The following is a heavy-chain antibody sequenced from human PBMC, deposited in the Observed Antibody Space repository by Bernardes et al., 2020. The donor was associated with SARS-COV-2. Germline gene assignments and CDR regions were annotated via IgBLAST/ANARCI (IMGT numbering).Heavy chain of an antibody. V-gene: IGHV3-30*03. CDR1: GFTFSTYG. D-gene: IGHD2-15*01. Sequence: GGSLRLSCAASGFTFSTYGMPWVRQAPGKGLEWVAAISYDGGEKFYADSVKGRFTISRDNSKNTLSLQMNSLRAEDTAVNYCATTPQDEYTRVFDYWGQGTLVTVSS. J-gene: IGHJ4*02. CDR2: ISYDGGEK. CDR3: ATTPQDEYTRVFDY.